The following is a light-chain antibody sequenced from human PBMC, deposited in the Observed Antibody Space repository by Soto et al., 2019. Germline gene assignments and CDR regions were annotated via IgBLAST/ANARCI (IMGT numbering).Light chain of an antibody. V-gene: IGLV4-60*03. CDR3: ETWDSNTRV. CDR2: LEGSGGY. J-gene: IGLJ2*01. Sequence: QSVLTQSSSASASLGSSVKLTCTLSSGHRSYIIAWHQQQPGKAPRSLMKLEGSGGYNKGSGVPDRFSASSSGADRYLTISNLQSEDEADYYCETWDSNTRVFGGGTKLTVL. CDR1: SGHRSYI.